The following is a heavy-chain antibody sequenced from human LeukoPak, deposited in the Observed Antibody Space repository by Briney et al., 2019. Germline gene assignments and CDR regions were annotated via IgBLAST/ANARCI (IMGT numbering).Heavy chain of an antibody. Sequence: ASVKVSCKASGYTFTSYGISWVRQAPGQGLEWMGWISAYNGNTNYAQKLQGRVTMTTDTATSTAYMELRTLRSEDTAVYYCAATVVRGVIQYWGQGTLVTVSS. CDR3: AATVVRGVIQY. D-gene: IGHD3-10*01. J-gene: IGHJ4*02. V-gene: IGHV1-18*01. CDR2: ISAYNGNT. CDR1: GYTFTSYG.